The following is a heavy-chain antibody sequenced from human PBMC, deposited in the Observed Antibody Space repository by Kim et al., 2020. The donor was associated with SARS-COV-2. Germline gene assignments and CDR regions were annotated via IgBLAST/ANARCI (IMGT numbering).Heavy chain of an antibody. Sequence: ASVKVSCKVSGYTLTELSMHWVRQAPGKGLEWMGGFDPEDGETIYAQKFQGRVTMTEDTSTDTAYMELSSLRSEDTAVYYCATHPPYCSSTSCYYYGMDVWSQGTTVTVSS. CDR1: GYTLTELS. J-gene: IGHJ6*02. D-gene: IGHD2-2*01. V-gene: IGHV1-24*01. CDR3: ATHPPYCSSTSCYYYGMDV. CDR2: FDPEDGET.